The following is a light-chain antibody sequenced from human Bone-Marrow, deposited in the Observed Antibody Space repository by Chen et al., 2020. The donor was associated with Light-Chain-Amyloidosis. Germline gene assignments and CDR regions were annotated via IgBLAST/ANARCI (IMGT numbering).Light chain of an antibody. V-gene: IGKV4-1*01. CDR3: HQYCSTPRT. CDR1: QSVLHSPNNKNY. Sequence: DIVMTQSPASLAVSLGERAPINCKSSQSVLHSPNNKNYLAWYQQKPGQPPKLLIYWASTRESGVPDRFSGSGSGTDFTLTISSLQAEDVAVYYCHQYCSTPRTFGQGTKVEIK. J-gene: IGKJ1*01. CDR2: WAS.